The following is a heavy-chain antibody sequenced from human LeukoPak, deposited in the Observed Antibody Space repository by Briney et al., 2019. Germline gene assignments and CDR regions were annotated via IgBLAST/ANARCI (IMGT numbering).Heavy chain of an antibody. V-gene: IGHV4-61*01. D-gene: IGHD1-26*01. CDR3: ARRFSGSYSFDY. CDR2: IYYSGST. J-gene: IGHJ4*02. CDR1: GGSISSSSYY. Sequence: PSETLSLTCTVSGGSISSSSYYWSWIRQPPGKGLEWIGYIYYSGSTNYNPSLKSRVTISVDTSKNQFSLKLSSVTAADTAVYYCARRFSGSYSFDYWGQGTLVTVSS.